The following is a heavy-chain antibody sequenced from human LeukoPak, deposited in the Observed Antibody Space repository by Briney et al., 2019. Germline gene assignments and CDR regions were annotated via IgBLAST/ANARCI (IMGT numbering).Heavy chain of an antibody. D-gene: IGHD3-10*01. Sequence: GGSLRLSCAASGFTFSSYDMHWVRQATGKGLEWVSGIGTAGDTYYAGSVKGRLTISRENAKNSLYLQMNSLRAGDTAVYYCARGPPFGEVDYWGQGTLVTVSS. CDR1: GFTFSSYD. CDR2: IGTAGDT. V-gene: IGHV3-13*01. J-gene: IGHJ4*02. CDR3: ARGPPFGEVDY.